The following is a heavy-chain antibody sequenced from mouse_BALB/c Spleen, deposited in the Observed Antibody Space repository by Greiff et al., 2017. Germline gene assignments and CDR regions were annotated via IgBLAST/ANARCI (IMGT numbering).Heavy chain of an antibody. Sequence: DVQLVESGGGLVQPGGSLKLSCAASGFTFSSYTMSWVRQTPEKRLEWVAYISNGGGSTYYPDTVKGRFTISRDNAKNTLYLQMSSLKSEDTAMYYCARRGTHYAMDDWGQGTSVTVSS. CDR3: ARRGTHYAMDD. V-gene: IGHV5-12-2*01. J-gene: IGHJ4*01. CDR2: ISNGGGST. CDR1: GFTFSSYT. D-gene: IGHD3-3*01.